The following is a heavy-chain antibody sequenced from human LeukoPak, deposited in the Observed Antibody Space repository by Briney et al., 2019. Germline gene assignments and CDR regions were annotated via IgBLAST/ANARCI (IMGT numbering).Heavy chain of an antibody. V-gene: IGHV1-18*01. D-gene: IGHD3-16*02. CDR1: GGTFSSYA. J-gene: IGHJ4*02. CDR3: ATDLITFGGVIVFPY. Sequence: ASVKVSCKASGGTFSSYAISWVRQAPGQGLEWMGWISAYNGNTNYAQKLQGRVAMTEDTSTDTAYMELSSLRSEDTAVYYCATDLITFGGVIVFPYWGQGTLVTVSS. CDR2: ISAYNGNT.